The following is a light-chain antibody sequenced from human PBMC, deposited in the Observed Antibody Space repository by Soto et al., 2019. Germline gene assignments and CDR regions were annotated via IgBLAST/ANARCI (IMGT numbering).Light chain of an antibody. V-gene: IGKV3-15*01. J-gene: IGKJ1*01. CDR1: QSVGST. Sequence: EIVLTQSPAALSVSPGERATLSCCASQSVGSTLNWYQQRPGQAPRLLIYDTSIRATGIPARFSGSGSGTEFTLIISSLQSEDFAVYYCQDYSDWPTWTVGQGTKVDIK. CDR3: QDYSDWPTWT. CDR2: DTS.